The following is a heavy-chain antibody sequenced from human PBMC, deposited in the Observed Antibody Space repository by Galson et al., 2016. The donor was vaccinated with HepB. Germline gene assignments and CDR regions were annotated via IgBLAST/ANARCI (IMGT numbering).Heavy chain of an antibody. CDR2: IYYSGST. J-gene: IGHJ4*02. Sequence: LSLTCNVSGGSVTSGSYFWSWIRQPPGKGLEWIGYIYYSGSTNYNPSLKSRITISEGTTKSQFSLKLTSVTAEDTAVYYCARVHPRAVVLDYWGQGTLVTVSS. CDR1: GGSVTSGSYF. V-gene: IGHV4-61*01. CDR3: ARVHPRAVVLDY. D-gene: IGHD4-23*01.